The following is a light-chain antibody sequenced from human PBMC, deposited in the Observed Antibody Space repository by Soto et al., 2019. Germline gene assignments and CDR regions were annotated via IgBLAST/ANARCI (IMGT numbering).Light chain of an antibody. CDR2: GAS. CDR1: QSVSSY. Sequence: EIVMTQSPGTLSVSPGERATLSCRASQSVSSYLAWYQQKPGQAPRLLIYGASSRATGIPDRFSGSGSGTDFTLTISRLEPEDFAVYYCQQYGRSPWTFGQGTKVDIK. V-gene: IGKV3-20*01. CDR3: QQYGRSPWT. J-gene: IGKJ1*01.